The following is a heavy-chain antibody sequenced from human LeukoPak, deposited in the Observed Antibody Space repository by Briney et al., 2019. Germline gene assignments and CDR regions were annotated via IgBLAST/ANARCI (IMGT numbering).Heavy chain of an antibody. Sequence: SETLSLTCTVSGGSISSYYWSWIRQPAGKGLEWIGRIYTSGSTTYNASLKSGVSISVDTTKNQFSLKVSTVTAADTAVFYCARKNSGSYGGFYYWGQGTLVTVSS. CDR1: GGSISSYY. CDR2: IYTSGST. D-gene: IGHD1-26*01. V-gene: IGHV4-4*07. CDR3: ARKNSGSYGGFYY. J-gene: IGHJ4*02.